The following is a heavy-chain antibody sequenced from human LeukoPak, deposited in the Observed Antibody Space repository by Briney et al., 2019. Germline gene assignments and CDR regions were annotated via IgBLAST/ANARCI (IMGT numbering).Heavy chain of an antibody. Sequence: GESLQISCKGSGYSFTSYWIGWVRQLPGKGLQWMGIIFPGDSDTRYSPSFLGEVTFSVDMSTATAYLEWSSLKASDSAMYYCARERHGSSGWYTHWGQGTLVTVSS. J-gene: IGHJ4*02. V-gene: IGHV5-51*01. CDR2: IFPGDSDT. D-gene: IGHD6-19*01. CDR1: GYSFTSYW. CDR3: ARERHGSSGWYTH.